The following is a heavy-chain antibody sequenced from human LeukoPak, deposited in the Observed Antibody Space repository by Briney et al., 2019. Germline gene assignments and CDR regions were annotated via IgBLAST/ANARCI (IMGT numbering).Heavy chain of an antibody. Sequence: PRGSLRLSCAVSGFTFGNYAMTWVRQAPGKGRESVSSISTDGTPYYADSVKGRFTISRDNSKNTLYLQMNSLRPEDTAVYYCAKLGAGGYYSYMDVWGKGTTVTVSS. CDR3: AKLGAGGYYSYMDV. J-gene: IGHJ6*03. D-gene: IGHD3-16*01. CDR1: GFTFGNYA. CDR2: ISTDGTP. V-gene: IGHV3-23*01.